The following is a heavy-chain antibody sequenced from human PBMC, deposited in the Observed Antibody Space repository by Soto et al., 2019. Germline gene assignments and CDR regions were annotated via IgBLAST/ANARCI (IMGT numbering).Heavy chain of an antibody. CDR3: ARVSPPDYDILIGYYYYGIDV. CDR1: GYTFTSYG. V-gene: IGHV1-18*01. Sequence: GASVKVSCKASGYTFTSYGISWVRQAPGQGLEWMGWISTYNGNTNYAQKVQGRVTMATDTSTSTAYMELRSLRSDDTAVYYCARVSPPDYDILIGYYYYGIDVWGQGTTVTVSS. D-gene: IGHD3-9*01. J-gene: IGHJ6*02. CDR2: ISTYNGNT.